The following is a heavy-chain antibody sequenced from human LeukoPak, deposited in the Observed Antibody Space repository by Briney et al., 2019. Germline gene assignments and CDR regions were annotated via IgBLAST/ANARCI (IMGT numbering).Heavy chain of an antibody. V-gene: IGHV3-11*01. J-gene: IGHJ5*02. CDR2: ISSSGSTI. D-gene: IGHD3-9*01. Sequence: GGSLRLSCAASGFTFSDYYMSWIRQAPGKGLEWVSYISSSGSTIYYADSVKGRFTISRDNAKNSLYLQMNSLRAEDTAVYYCARGVTAYDKLKLWFDPWGQGTLVTVSS. CDR1: GFTFSDYY. CDR3: ARGVTAYDKLKLWFDP.